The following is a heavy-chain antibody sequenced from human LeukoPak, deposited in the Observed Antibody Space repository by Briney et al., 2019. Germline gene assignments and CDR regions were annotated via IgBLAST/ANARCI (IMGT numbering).Heavy chain of an antibody. V-gene: IGHV1-2*02. CDR3: ARLVGSWDAFDI. Sequence: ASVKVSCKASGYTFIGYYMHGVRQAPGQGLEWMGWINPNSGGTNYAQKFQGRVTMTRHTSISTAYMELSRLRSDDTAVYYCARLVGSWDAFDIWGQGTMVTVSS. D-gene: IGHD1-26*01. J-gene: IGHJ3*02. CDR2: INPNSGGT. CDR1: GYTFIGYY.